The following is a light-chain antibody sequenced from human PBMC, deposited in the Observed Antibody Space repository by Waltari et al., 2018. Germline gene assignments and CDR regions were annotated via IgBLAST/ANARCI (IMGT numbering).Light chain of an antibody. V-gene: IGKV3-20*01. J-gene: IGKJ5*01. Sequence: VLTQSPGTLSLSPGERVTLSCRASQSVSGNYLAWYQQPPGQSPRLLIYETSTRATGVPDRFRGSGSGTEFTLTIDRLEPEDFAVYFCQQYSASPHVTFGQGTRLEIK. CDR3: QQYSASPHVT. CDR1: QSVSGNY. CDR2: ETS.